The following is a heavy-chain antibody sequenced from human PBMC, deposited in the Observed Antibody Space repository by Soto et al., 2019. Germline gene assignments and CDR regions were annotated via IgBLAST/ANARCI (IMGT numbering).Heavy chain of an antibody. CDR2: ISYDGSNK. Sequence: GGSLRLSCAASGFTFSSYAMHWVRQAPGKGLEGVAVISYDGSNKYYADSVKGRFTFSRDNSKNRLYLQMNSLGAEHTAVYYCARESVWSGGSCRHPSGMDVWGQGTTVTVSS. V-gene: IGHV3-30-3*01. CDR3: ARESVWSGGSCRHPSGMDV. CDR1: GFTFSSYA. J-gene: IGHJ6*02. D-gene: IGHD2-15*01.